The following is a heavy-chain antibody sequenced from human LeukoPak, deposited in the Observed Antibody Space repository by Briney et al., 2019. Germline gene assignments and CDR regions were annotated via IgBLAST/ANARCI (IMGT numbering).Heavy chain of an antibody. Sequence: ASVKVSCKASGYSFTSYDINWVRQATGQGLEWMGWMNPNNGNTGYAQKFQGRVTMTRNTSISTAYMELRSLRSDDTAVYYCARDVITMVRGVIFGWFDPWGQGTLVTVSS. D-gene: IGHD3-10*01. J-gene: IGHJ5*02. CDR2: MNPNNGNT. CDR1: GYSFTSYD. CDR3: ARDVITMVRGVIFGWFDP. V-gene: IGHV1-8*01.